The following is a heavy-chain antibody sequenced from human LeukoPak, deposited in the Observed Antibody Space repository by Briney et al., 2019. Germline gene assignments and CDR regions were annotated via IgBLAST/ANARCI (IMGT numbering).Heavy chain of an antibody. CDR1: GGTFSSYA. CDR3: ARNRYCSGGSCYRLDY. V-gene: IGHV1-69*05. Sequence: SVKVSCKASGGTFSSYAISWVRQAPGQGLEWMGGIIPIFGTANYAQKFQGRVTITTDESTSTAYMELSSLRSEDTAEYYCARNRYCSGGSCYRLDYWGQGTLVTVSS. CDR2: IIPIFGTA. D-gene: IGHD2-15*01. J-gene: IGHJ4*02.